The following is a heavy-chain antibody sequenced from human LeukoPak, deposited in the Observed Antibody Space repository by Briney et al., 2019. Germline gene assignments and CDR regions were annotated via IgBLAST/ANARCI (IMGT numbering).Heavy chain of an antibody. CDR3: ARGRPVPGGAFDI. V-gene: IGHV4-34*01. CDR2: INHSGST. Sequence: SETLSLTCAVYGGPFSGYYWSWIREPPGKGLEWIGEINHSGSTNYNPSLKSRVTISVDTSKNQFSLKLSSVTAADTAVYYCARGRPVPGGAFDIWGQGTMVTVSS. J-gene: IGHJ3*02. D-gene: IGHD1-26*01. CDR1: GGPFSGYY.